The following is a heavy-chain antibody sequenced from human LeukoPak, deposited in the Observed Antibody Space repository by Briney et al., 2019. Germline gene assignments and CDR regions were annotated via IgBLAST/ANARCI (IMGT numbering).Heavy chain of an antibody. V-gene: IGHV3-30-3*01. CDR3: ARKRGSAALGYYYYGMDV. J-gene: IGHJ6*02. Sequence: GGSLRLSCAASGFTFSSYAMHWVRQAPGKGLEWVAVISYDGSNKYYADSVKGRFTISRDNSKNTLYLQMNSLRAEDTAVYYRARKRGSAALGYYYYGMDVWGQGTTVTVSS. CDR2: ISYDGSNK. CDR1: GFTFSSYA. D-gene: IGHD2-15*01.